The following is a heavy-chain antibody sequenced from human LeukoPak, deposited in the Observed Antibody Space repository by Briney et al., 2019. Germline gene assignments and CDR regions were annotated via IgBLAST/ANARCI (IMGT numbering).Heavy chain of an antibody. CDR1: GFTFSSYW. J-gene: IGHJ4*02. CDR2: IKQDGSEK. D-gene: IGHD1-20*01. V-gene: IGHV3-7*01. CDR3: ARDRGYNWNPLDY. Sequence: GGSLRLSCAASGFTFSSYWMSWVRQAPGKGLEWVANIKQDGSEKYYVDSVKGRFTISRDNAKNSLYLQMNSLRAEDTAVYYCARDRGYNWNPLDYWGQGTLVTVSS.